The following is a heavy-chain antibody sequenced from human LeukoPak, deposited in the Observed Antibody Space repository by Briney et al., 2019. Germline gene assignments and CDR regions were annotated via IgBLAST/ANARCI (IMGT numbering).Heavy chain of an antibody. J-gene: IGHJ5*02. CDR1: GYTFTSYG. Sequence: ASVKVSCKASGYTFTSYGISWVRQAPGQGLEWMGWISAYNGNTNYAQKLQGRVTMTTDTSTSTAYMELRSLRSDDSAVYYCARVLDYYDSSGYGGDWFDPWGQGTLVTVSS. CDR3: ARVLDYYDSSGYGGDWFDP. D-gene: IGHD3-22*01. CDR2: ISAYNGNT. V-gene: IGHV1-18*01.